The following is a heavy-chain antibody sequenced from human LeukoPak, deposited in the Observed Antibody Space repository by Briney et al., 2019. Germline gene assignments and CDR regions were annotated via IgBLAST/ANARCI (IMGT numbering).Heavy chain of an antibody. CDR3: ARGWELSY. D-gene: IGHD1-26*01. Sequence: GGSLRLSCAASGFTFSSYSMNWVRQAPGKGLEWVSYISSSSSTIYYADSVKGRFTISRDNAKNSLYLQMNSLRAEDTAVYYCARGWELSYWGQGTLVTVSS. CDR1: GFTFSSYS. J-gene: IGHJ4*02. V-gene: IGHV3-48*04. CDR2: ISSSSSTI.